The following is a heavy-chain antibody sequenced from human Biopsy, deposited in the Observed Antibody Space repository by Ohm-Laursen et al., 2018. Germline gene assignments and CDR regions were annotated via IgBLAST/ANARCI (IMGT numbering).Heavy chain of an antibody. CDR3: ARDSGILNYGNFKYYHYYGMDV. D-gene: IGHD4-11*01. V-gene: IGHV4-59*02. CDR1: GDSVTKYY. J-gene: IGHJ6*02. CDR2: IYYSVMT. Sequence: SDTLSLTCLVSGDSVTKYYWSWIRQPPGKGLEWIGHIYYSVMTNYNPSLQSRVSISVDTSRNQVSLTLSSVTAADTAVYYCARDSGILNYGNFKYYHYYGMDVWGQGIKVTVSS.